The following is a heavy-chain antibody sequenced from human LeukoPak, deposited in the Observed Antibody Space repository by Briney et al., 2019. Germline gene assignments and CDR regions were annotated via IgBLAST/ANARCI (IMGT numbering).Heavy chain of an antibody. V-gene: IGHV3-15*01. J-gene: IGHJ4*02. Sequence: GGSLRLSCTASGFTVRNAWMAWVRQAPGKGLECVGRIKSKIDGDTTDYAAPVKGRFTIWRDDSKNTLYLQMNSLKTEDTALYYCTTGINMIVTDHWGQGTLVTVSS. CDR1: GFTVRNAW. CDR3: TTGINMIVTDH. CDR2: IKSKIDGDTT. D-gene: IGHD3-22*01.